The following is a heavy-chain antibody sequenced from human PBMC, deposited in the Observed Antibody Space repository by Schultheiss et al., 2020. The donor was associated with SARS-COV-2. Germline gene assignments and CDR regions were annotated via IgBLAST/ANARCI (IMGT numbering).Heavy chain of an antibody. Sequence: GGSLRLSCAASGFTFDDYAMHWVRQAPGKGLEWVSGISGSGGSTYYADSVKGRFTISRDNAKNSLYLQMNSLRAEDTAVYYCARIPYCSSTSCYGYYYMDVWGKGTTVTVSS. V-gene: IGHV3-20*04. CDR3: ARIPYCSSTSCYGYYYMDV. J-gene: IGHJ6*03. CDR1: GFTFDDYA. D-gene: IGHD2-2*01. CDR2: ISGSGGST.